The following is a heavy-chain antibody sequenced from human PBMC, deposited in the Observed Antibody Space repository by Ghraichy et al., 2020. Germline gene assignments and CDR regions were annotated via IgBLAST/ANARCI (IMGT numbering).Heavy chain of an antibody. CDR2: ITSSSRTI. CDR1: GFTLSSCS. Sequence: GGSLRLSCVGSGFTLSSCSINWVRQSPRKGLEWVSFITSSSRTIFYADSVKGRFTISRDNAQNSLSLQLNSLRDEDTAVYYCARGSTVVRFYYYDGMDVWGQWTTVTVSS. D-gene: IGHD4-23*01. CDR3: ARGSTVVRFYYYDGMDV. J-gene: IGHJ6*02. V-gene: IGHV3-48*02.